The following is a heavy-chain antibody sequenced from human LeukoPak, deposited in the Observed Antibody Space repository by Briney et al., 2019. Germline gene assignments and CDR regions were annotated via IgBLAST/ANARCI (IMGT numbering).Heavy chain of an antibody. CDR2: ISSSADST. Sequence: GGSLRLSCAASGFTFSTYWMSWVRQAPGKGLAWVSVISSSADSTYYADSVKGRFTISRDNSKNTLYLQMNNLRAEDTAVYYCAKPLEKYTYGGNFDYWGQGILVTVSS. D-gene: IGHD4-23*01. CDR3: AKPLEKYTYGGNFDY. V-gene: IGHV3-23*01. CDR1: GFTFSTYW. J-gene: IGHJ4*02.